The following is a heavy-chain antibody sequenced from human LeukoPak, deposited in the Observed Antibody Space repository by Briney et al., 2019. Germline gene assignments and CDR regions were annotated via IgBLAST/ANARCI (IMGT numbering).Heavy chain of an antibody. Sequence: GESLQISCKVSGYIFTSYCICWVRQLPGKVLEWTGIIYPGDSGPTYSPSFQGQVTISVDKSINTAYLQWSSLQASDTAMYYCGMSGDRVPLQDDVFDVWGQGTMVTVST. CDR3: GMSGDRVPLQDDVFDV. D-gene: IGHD1-26*01. CDR1: GYIFTSYC. J-gene: IGHJ3*01. V-gene: IGHV5-51*01. CDR2: IYPGDSGP.